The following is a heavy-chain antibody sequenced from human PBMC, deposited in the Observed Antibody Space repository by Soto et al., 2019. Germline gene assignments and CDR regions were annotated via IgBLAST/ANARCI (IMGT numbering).Heavy chain of an antibody. CDR3: ASATTTRRAHSHFDY. V-gene: IGHV3-30-3*01. CDR1: GFTFSSYA. Sequence: PGGSLRLSCAASGFTFSSYAMNWVRQAPGKGLEWVAVISYAGSNKYYADSVKGRFTISRDNSKNTLYLEINSLRAEDTAVYYCASATTTRRAHSHFDYWGQGT. J-gene: IGHJ4*02. CDR2: ISYAGSNK. D-gene: IGHD1-26*01.